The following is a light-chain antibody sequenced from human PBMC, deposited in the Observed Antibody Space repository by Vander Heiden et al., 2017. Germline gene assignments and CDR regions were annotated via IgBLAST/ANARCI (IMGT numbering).Light chain of an antibody. CDR2: AVS. V-gene: IGKV1-6*01. J-gene: IGKJ2*01. Sequence: AIQMTQSPSSLSASVGDRVRITCRASQGISNDLQWYQLKPGKAPKLLIYAVSNLQSGVPSRFSGSGSGTDFTLTISSLQPEDFATYYCVQDYSYPYTFGQGTKVEIK. CDR3: VQDYSYPYT. CDR1: QGISND.